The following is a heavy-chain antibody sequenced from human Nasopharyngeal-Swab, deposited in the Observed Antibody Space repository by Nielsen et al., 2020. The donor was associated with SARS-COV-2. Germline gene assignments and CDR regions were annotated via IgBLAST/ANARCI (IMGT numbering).Heavy chain of an antibody. CDR1: GGSISSYY. V-gene: IGHV4-59*01. J-gene: IGHJ4*02. Sequence: SETLSLTCTVSGGSISSYYWSWIRQPPGKGLEWIGYIYYSGSTNYNPSLKSRVTISVDTSKNQFSLELSSVTAADTAVYYCARSAGYYFDYWGQGTLVTVSS. CDR2: IYYSGST. CDR3: ARSAGYYFDY.